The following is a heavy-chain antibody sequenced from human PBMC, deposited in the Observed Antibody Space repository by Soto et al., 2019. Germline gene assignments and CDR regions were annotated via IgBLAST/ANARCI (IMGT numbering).Heavy chain of an antibody. J-gene: IGHJ4*02. CDR1: GHTFTSYW. D-gene: IGHD1-1*01. Sequence: GESLKISCKGSGHTFTSYWIAWVRQLPGKGLEWMGVIYPGDSDTRYSPSFQGQVTISADRSISTAYLQWSSLKASDTAMYYCARQVEMATTGFDYWGQGNLVTFSS. CDR3: ARQVEMATTGFDY. CDR2: IYPGDSDT. V-gene: IGHV5-51*01.